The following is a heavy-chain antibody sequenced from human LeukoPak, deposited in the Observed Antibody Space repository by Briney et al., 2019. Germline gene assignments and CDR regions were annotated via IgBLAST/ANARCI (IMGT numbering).Heavy chain of an antibody. CDR1: GYSFTSYW. Sequence: HGESLKISCKGSGYSFTSYWIAWVRQMPGKGLEWMGVIYPDDFDTRYSPSFQGQVTISADKSISTAFLQWSSLKASDTAIYYCARHGKLSASRNWFDPWGQGTLVTVSS. CDR3: ARHGKLSASRNWFDP. D-gene: IGHD1-26*01. CDR2: IYPDDFDT. V-gene: IGHV5-51*01. J-gene: IGHJ5*02.